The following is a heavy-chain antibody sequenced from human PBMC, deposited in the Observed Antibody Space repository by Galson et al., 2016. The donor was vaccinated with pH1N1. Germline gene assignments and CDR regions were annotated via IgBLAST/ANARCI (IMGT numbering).Heavy chain of an antibody. V-gene: IGHV3-23*03. Sequence: SLRLSCAASGFTFRSYAMSWVRQAPGKGLEWVSVIYSGGSSTYYADSVKGRFTMSRDNSKNTPYLQMNSLRDEDTAVYYCATLGAHGDNVPYLYGMGVWGQGTTVTVSS. CDR3: ATLGAHGDNVPYLYGMGV. D-gene: IGHD4-17*01. CDR1: GFTFRSYA. CDR2: IYSGGSST. J-gene: IGHJ6*02.